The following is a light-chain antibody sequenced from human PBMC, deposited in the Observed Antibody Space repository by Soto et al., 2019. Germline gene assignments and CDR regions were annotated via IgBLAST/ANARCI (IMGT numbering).Light chain of an antibody. V-gene: IGKV1-5*03. CDR1: QSISSS. J-gene: IGKJ1*01. Sequence: DIQMTQSPSSLSASVGETITITCRASQSISSSLNWFQHSPGKAPKLLIYKASSLESGVPSRFSGSGSGTEFTLTISSLQPDDFATYYCQQYNSYSWTFGQGTKV. CDR3: QQYNSYSWT. CDR2: KAS.